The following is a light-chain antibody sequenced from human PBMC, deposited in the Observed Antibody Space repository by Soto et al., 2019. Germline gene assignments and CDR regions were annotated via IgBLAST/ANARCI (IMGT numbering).Light chain of an antibody. J-gene: IGKJ2*02. CDR1: QSVSSN. CDR3: QQYNNWPLCT. CDR2: GAS. V-gene: IGKV3-15*01. Sequence: EIVMTQSPATLSVSPGERATLSCRASQSVSSNLPWYQQKPGQAPRLLIYGASTRATGIPARFGGSGSGTDFNLTTSSRQSDDCAVYYCQQYNNWPLCTFGQGTKLDIK.